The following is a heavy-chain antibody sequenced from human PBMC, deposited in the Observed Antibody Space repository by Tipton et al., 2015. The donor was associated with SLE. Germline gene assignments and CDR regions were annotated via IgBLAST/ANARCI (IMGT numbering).Heavy chain of an antibody. V-gene: IGHV4-39*07. CDR1: GASISNGRYY. J-gene: IGHJ4*02. CDR2: VYYIGSS. D-gene: IGHD2-15*01. Sequence: LRLSCTVSGASISNGRYYWDWIRQPPGKGLEWIGSVYYIGSSYYNPSLESRVTISIDTSKNQFSLNLNSVTAADTAVYYCARGVIGCSGVDCYSGIDYWGQGTQVSVSS. CDR3: ARGVIGCSGVDCYSGIDY.